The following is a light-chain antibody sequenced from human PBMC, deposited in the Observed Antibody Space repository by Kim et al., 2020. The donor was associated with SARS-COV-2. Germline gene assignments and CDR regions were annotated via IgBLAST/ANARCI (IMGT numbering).Light chain of an antibody. CDR3: QQSNDWPPWT. J-gene: IGKJ1*01. CDR2: DAS. Sequence: SPGERATLPCRASQSVSTNLAWYQQKPGQPPRLLIYDASTRATGIPARFSGSGSGTDFTLTISSLQSEDFAVYYCQQSNDWPPWTFGQGTKVDIK. CDR1: QSVSTN. V-gene: IGKV3-15*01.